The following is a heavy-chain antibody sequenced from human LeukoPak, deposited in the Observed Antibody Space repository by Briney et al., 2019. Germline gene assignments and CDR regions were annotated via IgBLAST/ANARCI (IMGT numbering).Heavy chain of an antibody. CDR1: GGSISSSSYY. J-gene: IGHJ6*03. Sequence: SSETLSLTCTVSGGSISSSSYYWGWIRQPPGKGLEWIGSIYYSGSTYYNPSLKSRVTISVDTSKNQFSLKLSSVTAADTAVYYCARAYGKTLYYYYYYMDVWGKGTTVTVSS. CDR2: IYYSGST. CDR3: ARAYGKTLYYYYYYMDV. D-gene: IGHD3-10*01. V-gene: IGHV4-39*01.